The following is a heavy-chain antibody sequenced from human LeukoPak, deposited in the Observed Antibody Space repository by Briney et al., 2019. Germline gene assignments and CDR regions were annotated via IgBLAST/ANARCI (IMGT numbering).Heavy chain of an antibody. CDR1: GGTFSSYA. V-gene: IGHV1-69*13. CDR2: IISIFGTA. D-gene: IGHD1-26*01. Sequence: APVKVSCKASGGTFSSYAISWVRQAPGQGLEWMGGIISIFGTANYAQKFQGRVTITADESTSTAYMELSSLRSEDTAVYYCARSIGAGFDYWGQGTLVTVSS. J-gene: IGHJ4*02. CDR3: ARSIGAGFDY.